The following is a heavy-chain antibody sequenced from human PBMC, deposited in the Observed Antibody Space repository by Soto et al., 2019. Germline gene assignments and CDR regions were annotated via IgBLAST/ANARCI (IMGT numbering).Heavy chain of an antibody. CDR2: ISSSSSTI. V-gene: IGHV3-48*01. Sequence: GALRLSCAASGITFSSYIMNWVRQAPGKGLEWVSYISSSSSTIYYADSVKGRFIVSRDSPKNTLYLQMNSLRAEDTAVYYCASEAIIGIGAPEYYFDYWGQGTLVTVSS. CDR3: ASEAIIGIGAPEYYFDY. J-gene: IGHJ4*02. CDR1: GITFSSYI. D-gene: IGHD2-2*02.